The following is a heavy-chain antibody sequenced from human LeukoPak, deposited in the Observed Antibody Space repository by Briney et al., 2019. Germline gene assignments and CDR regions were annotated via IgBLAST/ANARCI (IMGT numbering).Heavy chain of an antibody. CDR2: IYYSGST. J-gene: IGHJ4*02. CDR3: ASPSGYGFYYFDY. CDR1: GGSISSSSYY. V-gene: IGHV4-39*01. Sequence: PSETLPLTCTVSGGSISSSSYYWGWIRQPPGKGLEWIGSIYYSGSTYYNPSLKSRVTISVDTSKNQFSLKLSSVTAADTAVYYCASPSGYGFYYFDYWGQGTLVTVSS. D-gene: IGHD5-18*01.